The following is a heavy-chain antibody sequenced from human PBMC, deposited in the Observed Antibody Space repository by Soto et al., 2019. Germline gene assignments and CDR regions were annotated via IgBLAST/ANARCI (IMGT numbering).Heavy chain of an antibody. V-gene: IGHV4-4*02. D-gene: IGHD6-13*01. J-gene: IGHJ5*02. CDR1: GGSISSSNW. CDR2: IYHSGST. Sequence: SETLSLTCAVSGGSISSSNWWSWVRQPPGKGLEWIGEIYHSGSTNYNPSLKSRVTISVDKSKNQFSLKLSSVTAADTAVYYCAKNGEGRSWYRWFDPWGQGTLVTVSS. CDR3: AKNGEGRSWYRWFDP.